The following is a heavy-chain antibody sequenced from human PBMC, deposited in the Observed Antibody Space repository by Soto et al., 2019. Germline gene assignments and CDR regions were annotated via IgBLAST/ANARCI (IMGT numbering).Heavy chain of an antibody. CDR2: INPNSGGT. J-gene: IGHJ4*02. CDR1: GYTFTGYY. Sequence: ASVKVSCKASGYTFTGYYMHWVRQAPGQGLEWMGWINPNSGGTNYAQKFQGRVTMTRDTSISTAYMELSRLRSDDTAVYYCAIFPGSGSGDYVWGSYRPNYYFDYWGQGTLVTVSS. CDR3: AIFPGSGSGDYVWGSYRPNYYFDY. D-gene: IGHD3-16*02. V-gene: IGHV1-2*02.